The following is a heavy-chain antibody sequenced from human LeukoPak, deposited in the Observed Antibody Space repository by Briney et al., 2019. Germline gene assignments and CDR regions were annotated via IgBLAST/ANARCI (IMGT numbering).Heavy chain of an antibody. CDR1: GLTLSSHW. Sequence: GGSLRLSCAASGLTLSSHWMHWVRQAPGKGLVWVSRITNDGSSTTYADSVKGRFTISRDNAKNSLYLQMSNLRAEDTAVYFCARGGGLDVWGQGATVTVSS. CDR3: ARGGGLDV. V-gene: IGHV3-74*01. J-gene: IGHJ6*02. CDR2: ITNDGSST. D-gene: IGHD3-16*01.